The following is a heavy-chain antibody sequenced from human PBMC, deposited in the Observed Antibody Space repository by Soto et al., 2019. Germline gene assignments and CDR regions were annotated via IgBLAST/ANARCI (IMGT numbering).Heavy chain of an antibody. V-gene: IGHV3-21*01. J-gene: IGHJ4*02. CDR3: AIDGDIWGLSFVWGGYNDY. D-gene: IGHD1-1*01. Sequence: GGSLRLSCAASGFTFSSYSMNWVRQAPGKGLEWVSSISSSSSYIYYADSVKGRFTISRDNAKNSLYLQMNSLRAEDTAVYYCAIDGDIWGLSFVWGGYNDYWGQGTLVTVSS. CDR2: ISSSSSYI. CDR1: GFTFSSYS.